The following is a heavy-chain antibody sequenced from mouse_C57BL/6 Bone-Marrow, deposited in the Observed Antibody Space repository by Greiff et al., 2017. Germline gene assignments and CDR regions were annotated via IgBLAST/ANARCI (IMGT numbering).Heavy chain of an antibody. D-gene: IGHD1-1*01. V-gene: IGHV5-4*01. J-gene: IGHJ4*01. CDR3: ARGELRSYYYAMDY. CDR1: GFTFSSYA. CDR2: ISDGGSYT. Sequence: EVQGVESGGGLVKPGGSLKLSCAASGFTFSSYAMSWVRQTPEKRLEWVATISDGGSYTYYPDNVKGRFTISRDNAKNNLYLQMSHLKSEDTAMYYCARGELRSYYYAMDYWGQGTSVTVSS.